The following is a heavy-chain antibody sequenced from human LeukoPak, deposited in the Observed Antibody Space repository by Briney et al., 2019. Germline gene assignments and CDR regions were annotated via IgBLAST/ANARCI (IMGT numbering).Heavy chain of an antibody. V-gene: IGHV4-34*01. Sequence: PSETLSLTCGVYGCSFSGYYWSWIRQPPGKGLEWIGEINPRGSTNYNPSLKSRVTLSADTSKNQFSLTLNSVTAADTAVYYCARRRRGYYFDYWGQGTLVTVSS. J-gene: IGHJ4*02. CDR1: GCSFSGYY. CDR3: ARRRRGYYFDY. D-gene: IGHD6-13*01. CDR2: INPRGST.